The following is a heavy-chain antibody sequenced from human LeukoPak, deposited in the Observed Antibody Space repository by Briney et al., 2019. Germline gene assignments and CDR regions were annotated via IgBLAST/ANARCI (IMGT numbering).Heavy chain of an antibody. CDR2: IFGYGGST. V-gene: IGHV3-23*01. CDR1: GLTFSNYA. J-gene: IGHJ4*02. D-gene: IGHD6-13*01. CDR3: AKMAGYNSRFDY. Sequence: QPGGSLRLSCTASGLTFSNYAMSWVRQAPGKGLEWVSTIFGYGGSTYYADSVEGRFTISRDNSKNTLYLQLNSLTVEDTATYYCAKMAGYNSRFDYWGQGTLVTVAS.